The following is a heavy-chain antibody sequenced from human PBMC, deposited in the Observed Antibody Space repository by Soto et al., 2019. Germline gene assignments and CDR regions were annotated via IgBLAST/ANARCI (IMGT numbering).Heavy chain of an antibody. CDR1: GFTFSTFA. V-gene: IGHV3-23*01. CDR2: IGGSGT. J-gene: IGHJ4*02. D-gene: IGHD2-2*01. CDR3: VKGTTNLDY. Sequence: GGSLRLSCAASGFTFSTFAMTWVRQAPGKGLEWVSTIGGSGTYYADSVKGRFTISRDNSKNTLYLQMDSLRAEDTAIYYCVKGTTNLDYWGQGALVTVSS.